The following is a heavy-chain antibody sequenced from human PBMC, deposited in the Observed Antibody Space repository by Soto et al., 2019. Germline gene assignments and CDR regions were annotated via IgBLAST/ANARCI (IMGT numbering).Heavy chain of an antibody. V-gene: IGHV3-23*01. CDR3: AKERSLVVTAMDV. Sequence: PGGSLRLSCVASGFTFSSYEMSWVRQAPGKGLEWVSVISGSGGSTYYADSVKGRFTISRDNSKNTVYLQMNSLRAEDTAVYYCAKERSLVVTAMDVWGQGTTVTVSS. CDR1: GFTFSSYE. D-gene: IGHD2-21*02. J-gene: IGHJ6*02. CDR2: ISGSGGST.